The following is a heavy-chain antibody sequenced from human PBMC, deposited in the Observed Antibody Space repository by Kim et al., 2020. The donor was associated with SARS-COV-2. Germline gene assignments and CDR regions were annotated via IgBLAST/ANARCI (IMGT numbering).Heavy chain of an antibody. V-gene: IGHV1-69*13. Sequence: SVKVSCKASGGTFSSYAISWVRQAPGQGLEWMGGIIPIFGTANYAQKFQGRVTITADESTSTAYMELSSLRSEDTAVYYCATSWPHYYYYGMDVWGQGTTVTVSS. CDR2: IIPIFGTA. CDR3: ATSWPHYYYYGMDV. J-gene: IGHJ6*02. CDR1: GGTFSSYA.